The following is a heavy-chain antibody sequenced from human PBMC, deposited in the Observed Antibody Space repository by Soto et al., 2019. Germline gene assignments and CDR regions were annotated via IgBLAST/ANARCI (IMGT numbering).Heavy chain of an antibody. Sequence: GGSLRLSCAASGFTFSSYAMSWVRQAPGKGLEWVSAISGSGGSTYYADSVKGRFTISRDNSKNTLYLQMNSLGDEDTALYYCVRYCSTTLCNGVATRTFDYWGQGTLVTVSS. CDR3: VRYCSTTLCNGVATRTFDY. V-gene: IGHV3-23*01. CDR1: GFTFSSYA. J-gene: IGHJ4*02. D-gene: IGHD2-2*01. CDR2: ISGSGGST.